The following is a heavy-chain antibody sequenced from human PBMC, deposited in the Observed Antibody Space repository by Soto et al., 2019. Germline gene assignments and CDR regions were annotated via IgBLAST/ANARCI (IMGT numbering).Heavy chain of an antibody. CDR1: GFTFGDYA. V-gene: IGHV3-49*04. D-gene: IGHD3-16*01. Sequence: GGSLRLSCATSGFTFGDYALSWVRQAPGKGLEWVGFIRRNAYGGTTDYAASVKGRFTISRDDSKSIAYLQMNSRRTEDTALYYCNRASSLDLDFWGQRTLVSVSS. J-gene: IGHJ4*02. CDR2: IRRNAYGGTT. CDR3: NRASSLDLDF.